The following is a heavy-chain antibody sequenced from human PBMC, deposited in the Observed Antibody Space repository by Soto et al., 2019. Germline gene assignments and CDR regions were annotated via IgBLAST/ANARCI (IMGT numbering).Heavy chain of an antibody. Sequence: GGSLRLSCAASGFTFTRYSMNWVRQAPGKGLEWVSSISSTTNYIYYGDSMKGRFTISRDNAKNSLYLEMNSLRAEDTAVYCCARESEDLTSNFDYWGQGTLVTVSS. CDR1: GFTFTRYS. CDR2: ISSTTNYI. J-gene: IGHJ4*02. V-gene: IGHV3-21*06. CDR3: ARESEDLTSNFDY.